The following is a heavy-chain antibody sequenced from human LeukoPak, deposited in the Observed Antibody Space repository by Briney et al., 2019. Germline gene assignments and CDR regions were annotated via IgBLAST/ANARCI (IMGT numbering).Heavy chain of an antibody. J-gene: IGHJ3*02. D-gene: IGHD3-3*01. CDR2: IHTSGSI. V-gene: IGHV4-4*07. CDR1: GGSTSSYY. Sequence: SETLSLTCTVSGGSTSSYYCGWIRQPAGKGLEWIGRIHTSGSINYNPSLKSRVTMSVDTSKNQFSLKLSSVTAAATAVYYCARDLRITIVGVVIIHHACEIWGQGTMVTVSS. CDR3: ARDLRITIVGVVIIHHACEI.